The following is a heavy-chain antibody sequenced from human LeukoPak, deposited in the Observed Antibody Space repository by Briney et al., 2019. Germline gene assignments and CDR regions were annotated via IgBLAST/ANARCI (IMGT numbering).Heavy chain of an antibody. CDR2: VFGSGTST. D-gene: IGHD6-13*01. CDR3: AKVTSSSWYYFDY. J-gene: IGHJ4*02. V-gene: IGHV3-23*01. Sequence: PGGSLRLSCAASGFTFNNYAMSWVRQAPGKGLEWVSIVFGSGTSTYYADSVKGRFTISRDKSKNTVKLQMNNLRAEDTAVYYCAKVTSSSWYYFDYWGQGTLVTVSS. CDR1: GFTFNNYA.